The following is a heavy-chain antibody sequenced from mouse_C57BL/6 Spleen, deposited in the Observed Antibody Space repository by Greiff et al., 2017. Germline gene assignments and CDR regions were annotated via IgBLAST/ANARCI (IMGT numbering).Heavy chain of an antibody. Sequence: VQLQQSGAELVRPGASVKLSCKASGYTFTDYYINWVKQRPGQGLEWIARIYPGSGNTYYNEKFKGKATLTAEKSSSTAYMQLSSLTSEDSAVYFCARDWLMDYSPTGYFDYWGQGTTLTVSS. CDR3: ARDWLMDYSPTGYFDY. D-gene: IGHD2-12*01. J-gene: IGHJ2*01. CDR2: IYPGSGNT. V-gene: IGHV1-76*01. CDR1: GYTFTDYY.